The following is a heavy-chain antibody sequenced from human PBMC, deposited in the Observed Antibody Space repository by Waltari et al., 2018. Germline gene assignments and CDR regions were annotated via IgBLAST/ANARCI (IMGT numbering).Heavy chain of an antibody. D-gene: IGHD1-20*01. CDR3: ATGNWNHRGYYYYGMDV. V-gene: IGHV1-69-2*01. J-gene: IGHJ6*02. Sequence: EVQLVQSGAEVKKPGATVKISCKVSGYTFTDYYMHWVQQAPGKGLEGRGRAEPEDGETIYAEKFQCRVTLTADTSTDTAYMELSSLRSEDTAVYYCATGNWNHRGYYYYGMDVWCQGTTVTVSS. CDR2: AEPEDGET. CDR1: GYTFTDYY.